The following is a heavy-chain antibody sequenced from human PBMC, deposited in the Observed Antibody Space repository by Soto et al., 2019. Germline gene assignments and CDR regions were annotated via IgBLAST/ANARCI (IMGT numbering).Heavy chain of an antibody. CDR3: ARGLKDDILPPGDAFDI. Sequence: ASAEVSCKADGYTFTSYEINWARQAYGQGLEWMGWISAYNGNTNYAQKLQGRVTMTTDTSTSTAYMELRSLRSDDTAVYYCARGLKDDILPPGDAFDIWGQGTMVTVSS. CDR2: ISAYNGNT. CDR1: GYTFTSYE. D-gene: IGHD3-9*01. V-gene: IGHV1-18*01. J-gene: IGHJ3*02.